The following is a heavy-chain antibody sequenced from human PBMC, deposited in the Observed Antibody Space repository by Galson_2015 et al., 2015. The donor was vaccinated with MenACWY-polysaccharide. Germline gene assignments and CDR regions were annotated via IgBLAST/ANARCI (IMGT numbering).Heavy chain of an antibody. Sequence: SLRLSCAASGFTFSSYWMHWVRQAPGKGLVWVSRINSDGSSTSYADSVKGRFTISRDNAKNTLYLQMNSLRAEDTAVYYCARVDDGSGRPGGLYYGMDVWGQGTTVTVSS. CDR3: ARVDDGSGRPGGLYYGMDV. J-gene: IGHJ6*02. CDR2: INSDGSST. V-gene: IGHV3-74*01. CDR1: GFTFSSYW. D-gene: IGHD6-19*01.